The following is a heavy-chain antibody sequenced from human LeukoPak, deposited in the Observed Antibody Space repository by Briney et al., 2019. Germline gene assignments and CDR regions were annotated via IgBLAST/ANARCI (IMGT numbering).Heavy chain of an antibody. CDR3: ARHTRSEVVTPFDY. V-gene: IGHV5-51*01. J-gene: IGHJ4*02. CDR1: GYSFTSYW. CDR2: IYPGDSDT. D-gene: IGHD3-22*01. Sequence: GESLKISWKGSGYSFTSYWIGWVRQMPGKGLEWMGIIYPGDSDTRYSPSFQGQVTISADKSISTAYLQWSSLKAADTAMYYCARHTRSEVVTPFDYWGQGTLVTVSS.